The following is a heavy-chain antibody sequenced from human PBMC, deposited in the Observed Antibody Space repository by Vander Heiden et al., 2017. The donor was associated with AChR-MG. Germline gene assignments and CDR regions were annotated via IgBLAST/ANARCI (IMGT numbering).Heavy chain of an antibody. CDR3: ARRRGRTAAGYYYYGMDV. CDR2: INHSGST. J-gene: IGHJ6*02. CDR1: GGYFSGHY. D-gene: IGHD6-13*01. Sequence: QVQLQPWGAGLLRPSETLSLTCAVQGGYFSGHYWSWIRQPPGKGLEWIGEINHSGSTNYNPSLKSRVTISVDTSKNQFSLKLSSVTAADTAVYYCARRRGRTAAGYYYYGMDVWGQGTTVTVSS. V-gene: IGHV4-34*01.